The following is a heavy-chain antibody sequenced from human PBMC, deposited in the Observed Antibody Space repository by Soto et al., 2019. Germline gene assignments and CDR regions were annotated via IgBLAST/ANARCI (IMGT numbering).Heavy chain of an antibody. V-gene: IGHV3-48*04. D-gene: IGHD6-25*01. J-gene: IGHJ4*02. CDR3: ARVGAGSGLDY. Sequence: PGGSLRLSCVGSGFNFRIYTMNWVRQAPGKGPEWVSSISRTGGTIYYADSVKGRFTISRDNAKNSLYLQMNSLRAEDTAVYYCARVGAGSGLDYWGQGTLVTVSS. CDR2: ISRTGGTI. CDR1: GFNFRIYT.